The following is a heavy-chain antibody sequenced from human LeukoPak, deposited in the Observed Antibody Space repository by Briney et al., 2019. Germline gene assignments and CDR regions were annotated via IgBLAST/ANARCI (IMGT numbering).Heavy chain of an antibody. CDR3: ARDWGTSSLYLVN. CDR2: IQNDGNNK. D-gene: IGHD6-6*01. J-gene: IGHJ4*02. Sequence: GGSLRLSCAASGFTFSSNGMHWVRQAPGKGLEWVAFIQNDGNNKKYPDSVKGRFTISRDNSKNTLYLQMNSLRAEDTAVYYCARDWGTSSLYLVNWGQGTLVTVSS. CDR1: GFTFSSNG. V-gene: IGHV3-30*02.